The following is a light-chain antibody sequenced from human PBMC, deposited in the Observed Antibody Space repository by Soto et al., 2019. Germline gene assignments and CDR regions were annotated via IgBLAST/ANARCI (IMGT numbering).Light chain of an antibody. V-gene: IGKV1-5*01. CDR3: QQSYMDPIT. J-gene: IGKJ5*01. Sequence: DIQMTQSPTTLSASVGYRFTITCRASQSISSWLAWYQQKTGKAPKLLIYDASRLQSGVPSRSSGSGGGTDFTLSISSVQPEDFETYFCQQSYMDPITFGQGTRLEIK. CDR2: DAS. CDR1: QSISSW.